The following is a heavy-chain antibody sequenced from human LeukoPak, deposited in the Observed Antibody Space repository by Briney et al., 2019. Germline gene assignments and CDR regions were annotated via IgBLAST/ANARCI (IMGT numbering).Heavy chain of an antibody. D-gene: IGHD1-14*01. Sequence: SQTLSLNCTVSGGSINSGSYYWNWIRQPAGKGLEWIGRIYTSGSTNYNPSLKSRVTMSVDTSKNQFSLKLTSVTAADTAVYYCARETSLTSDYWGQGILVTVSP. V-gene: IGHV4-61*02. CDR1: GGSINSGSYY. CDR3: ARETSLTSDY. J-gene: IGHJ4*02. CDR2: IYTSGST.